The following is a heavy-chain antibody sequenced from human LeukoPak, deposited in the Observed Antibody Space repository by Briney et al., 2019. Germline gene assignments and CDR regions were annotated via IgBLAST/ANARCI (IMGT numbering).Heavy chain of an antibody. CDR1: GGSISGYY. Sequence: PSETLSLTCTVSGGSISGYYLSWVRQPPGKELEWIGYIYYSGSTNYNPSLKSRVTISVDTSKNQFSLKLSSVTAADTAVYYCARDRVAGYYFDYWGQGTLVTVSS. V-gene: IGHV4-59*01. CDR3: ARDRVAGYYFDY. D-gene: IGHD6-19*01. J-gene: IGHJ4*02. CDR2: IYYSGST.